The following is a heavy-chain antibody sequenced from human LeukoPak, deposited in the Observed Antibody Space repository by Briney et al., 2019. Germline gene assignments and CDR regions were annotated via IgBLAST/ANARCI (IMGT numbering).Heavy chain of an antibody. V-gene: IGHV4-59*01. Sequence: SETLSLTCTVAGGTISSYYWSWIRQPPGKGLEWIGYIYYSGSTNYNPSLKSRVTISVDTSKNQFSLKLSSVTAADTAVYYCARVLVRGVIDYWGQGTLVTVSS. CDR1: GGTISSYY. J-gene: IGHJ4*02. CDR3: ARVLVRGVIDY. D-gene: IGHD3-10*01. CDR2: IYYSGST.